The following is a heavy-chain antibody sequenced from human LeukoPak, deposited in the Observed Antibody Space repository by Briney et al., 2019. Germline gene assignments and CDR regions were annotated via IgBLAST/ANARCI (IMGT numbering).Heavy chain of an antibody. CDR1: GFTFSSYG. Sequence: GGSLRLSCAASGFTFSSYGMHWVRQAPGKGLEWVAVISYDGSNKYYADSVKGRFTISRDNSKNTLYLQMNSLRAEDTAVYYCAKDLQQWLVQVGYFDYWGQGTLVTVSS. D-gene: IGHD6-19*01. J-gene: IGHJ4*02. V-gene: IGHV3-30*18. CDR2: ISYDGSNK. CDR3: AKDLQQWLVQVGYFDY.